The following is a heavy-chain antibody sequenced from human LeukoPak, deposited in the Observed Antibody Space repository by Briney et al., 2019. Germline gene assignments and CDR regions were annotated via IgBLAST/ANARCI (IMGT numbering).Heavy chain of an antibody. V-gene: IGHV1-46*01. Sequence: ASVKVSCKASGYTFTKSDYVHWVRQAPGQGLEWMGIINPTDGTTFYAQKFQGRVTMTRDTSTNTVYMELSSLRPEDTAVFYCARGPTDMDFDYWGQGSLVTVSS. CDR3: ARGPTDMDFDY. CDR2: INPTDGTT. CDR1: GYTFTKSDY. J-gene: IGHJ4*02.